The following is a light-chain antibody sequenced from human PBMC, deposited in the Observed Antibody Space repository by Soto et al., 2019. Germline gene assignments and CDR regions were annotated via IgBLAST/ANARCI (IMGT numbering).Light chain of an antibody. CDR1: QSISNN. CDR2: AAS. V-gene: IGKV1-39*01. CDR3: QQTYRTPLT. J-gene: IGKJ4*01. Sequence: DIQMTQSPSSLSASVGDRVTITCRASQSISNNINWYQQKPGQAPRLLIYAASSRQSGVPSRFSGSGSGTDFTLVINSLQPEDFTAYYCQQTYRTPLTFGGGTKVEIK.